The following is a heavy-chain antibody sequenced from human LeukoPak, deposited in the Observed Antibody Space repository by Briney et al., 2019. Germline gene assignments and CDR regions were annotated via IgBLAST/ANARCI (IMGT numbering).Heavy chain of an antibody. CDR1: GFTFSSYA. D-gene: IGHD2-2*02. J-gene: IGHJ4*02. CDR3: AKDFVVLPAAIHELEDSDY. V-gene: IGHV3-23*01. CDR2: ISGSGGST. Sequence: PGGSLRLSCAASGFTFSSYAMSWVRQAPGKGLEWVSAISGSGGSTYYADSVKGRFTISRDNSKNTLYLQMNSLRADDTAVYYCAKDFVVLPAAIHELEDSDYWGQGTLVTVSS.